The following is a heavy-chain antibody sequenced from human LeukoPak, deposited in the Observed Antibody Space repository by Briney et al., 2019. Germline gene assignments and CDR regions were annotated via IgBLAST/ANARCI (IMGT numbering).Heavy chain of an antibody. Sequence: GGSLRLSCAASGFSFSTYWMHWVRQAPGEGLLWVSRINGDGSTTNYADSVKGRFTISRDNAKNPLYLQMNSLRAEDTSVYYCTRRVDATRWYDPWGQGTLVTVSS. D-gene: IGHD2-15*01. CDR2: INGDGSTT. J-gene: IGHJ5*02. V-gene: IGHV3-74*01. CDR1: GFSFSTYW. CDR3: TRRVDATRWYDP.